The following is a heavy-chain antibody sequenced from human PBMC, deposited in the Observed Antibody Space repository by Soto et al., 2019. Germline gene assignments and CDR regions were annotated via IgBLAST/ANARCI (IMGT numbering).Heavy chain of an antibody. Sequence: QVQLQESGPGLVKPSETLSLTCTVSGGSISSYYWSWIRQPPGKGLEWIGYIYYSGSTNYNPSLKSRVTISVDTPKNQFSLKLSSVTAADTAVYYCARGGRWLQSEFDYWGQGTLVTVSS. J-gene: IGHJ4*02. CDR2: IYYSGST. CDR1: GGSISSYY. D-gene: IGHD1-26*01. CDR3: ARGGRWLQSEFDY. V-gene: IGHV4-59*01.